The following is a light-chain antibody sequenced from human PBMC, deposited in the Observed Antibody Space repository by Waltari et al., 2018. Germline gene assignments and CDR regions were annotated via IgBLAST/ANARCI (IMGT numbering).Light chain of an antibody. J-gene: IGLJ3*02. CDR2: DTS. V-gene: IGLV7-46*01. Sequence: QAVVTQEPSLTVSPGGTVTLTCGSSTGAATSGHYPSWFQQKTGQAPRTLIYDTSDQHSWTPARFSGSLLGGKAALTLSGAQPEDEADYYCLLSYSGVRLYWVFGGGTKLTVL. CDR3: LLSYSGVRLYWV. CDR1: TGAATSGHY.